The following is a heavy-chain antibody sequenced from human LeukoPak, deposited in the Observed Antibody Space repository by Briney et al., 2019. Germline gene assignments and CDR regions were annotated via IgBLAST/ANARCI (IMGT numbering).Heavy chain of an antibody. V-gene: IGHV4-4*02. J-gene: IGHJ3*02. CDR2: IYHTGST. Sequence: PSQTLSLTCAVSGGSISDNWWSWVRQPPGKGLEWIGEIYHTGSTNYNPSLKSRVTISIDKSKNQFSLKLSSVTAADTAVYYCARGISPGSGWFSDIWGQGTMVTVSS. CDR1: GGSISDNW. CDR3: ARGISPGSGWFSDI. D-gene: IGHD6-19*01.